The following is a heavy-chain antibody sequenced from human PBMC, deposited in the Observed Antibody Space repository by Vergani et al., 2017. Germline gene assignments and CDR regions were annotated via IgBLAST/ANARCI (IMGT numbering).Heavy chain of an antibody. CDR3: ARGGTSERNWNDPRRWFDP. CDR2: INHSGST. D-gene: IGHD1-1*01. CDR1: GGSFSGYY. V-gene: IGHV4-34*01. J-gene: IGHJ5*02. Sequence: QVQLQQWGAGLLKPSETLSLTCAVYGGSFSGYYWSWIRQPPGKGLEWIGEINHSGSTNYNPSLKSRVTISVDTSKNQFSLKLSSVTAADTAVYYCARGGTSERNWNDPRRWFDPWGQGTLVTVSS.